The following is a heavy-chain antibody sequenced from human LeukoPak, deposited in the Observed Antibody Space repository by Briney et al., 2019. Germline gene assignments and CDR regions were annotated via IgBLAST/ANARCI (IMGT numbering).Heavy chain of an antibody. D-gene: IGHD6-6*01. Sequence: GGSLRLSCAASGFTFSSYGMHWVRQAPGKGLEWVAVISYDGSNKYYADSVKGRFTISRDNSKNTLYLQMNSLRAEDTAVYYCARDKASMGDAFDIWGQGTMVTVSS. CDR2: ISYDGSNK. J-gene: IGHJ3*02. V-gene: IGHV3-30*03. CDR3: ARDKASMGDAFDI. CDR1: GFTFSSYG.